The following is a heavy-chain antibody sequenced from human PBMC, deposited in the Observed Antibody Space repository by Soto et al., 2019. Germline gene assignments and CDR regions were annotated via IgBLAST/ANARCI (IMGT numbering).Heavy chain of an antibody. D-gene: IGHD3-22*01. CDR3: ARDSSYYDSPYGMDV. Sequence: LRLSCAASGFTFSSYWMSWVRQAPGKGLEWVANIKQDGSEKYYVDSVKGRFTISRDNAKNSLYLQMNSLRAEDTAVYYCARDSSYYDSPYGMDVWGQGTTVTVSS. V-gene: IGHV3-7*01. J-gene: IGHJ6*02. CDR1: GFTFSSYW. CDR2: IKQDGSEK.